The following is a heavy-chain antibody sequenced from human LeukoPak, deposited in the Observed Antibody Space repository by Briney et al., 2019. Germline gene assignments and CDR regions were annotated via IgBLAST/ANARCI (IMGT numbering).Heavy chain of an antibody. CDR1: GYTFTTYY. CDR2: VNPSGGGT. J-gene: IGHJ3*02. CDR3: ARRLTLVRGVSGTDAFDI. Sequence: GASVKVSCKASGYTFTTYYMHWVRQAPGQGLEWMGVVNPSGGGTSYSQMFQGRLTMTRDMSTSTVYMELSSLSSEDTAMYFCARRLTLVRGVSGTDAFDIWGQGTMVTVSS. D-gene: IGHD3-10*01. V-gene: IGHV1-46*01.